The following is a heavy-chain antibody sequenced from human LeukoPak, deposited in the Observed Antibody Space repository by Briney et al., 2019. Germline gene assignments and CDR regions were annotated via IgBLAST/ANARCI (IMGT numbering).Heavy chain of an antibody. V-gene: IGHV1-46*01. Sequence: ASVKVSCKASGYTFTRNFMHWVRQAPGHGLEWMGVFNPSGGSATYSQNFQGRVTMTRDTSTSTVYMEMSSLRSEDTAVYYCARADWSMLEHWGQGTLVTVTS. D-gene: IGHD1-1*01. J-gene: IGHJ1*01. CDR3: ARADWSMLEH. CDR2: FNPSGGSA. CDR1: GYTFTRNF.